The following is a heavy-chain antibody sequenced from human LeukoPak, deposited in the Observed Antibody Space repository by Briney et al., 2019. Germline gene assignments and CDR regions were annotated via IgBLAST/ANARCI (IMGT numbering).Heavy chain of an antibody. CDR2: IYSGGST. J-gene: IGHJ4*02. D-gene: IGHD6-19*01. CDR1: GFTVSSNY. V-gene: IGHV3-53*01. Sequence: GGSLRLSCAASGFTVSSNYMSWVRQAPGKGLEWVSVIYSGGSTYYADSVKGRFTISRDNSRNTLYLQMNSLRAEDTAVYYCARGISGWIFDYWGQGTLVTVSS. CDR3: ARGISGWIFDY.